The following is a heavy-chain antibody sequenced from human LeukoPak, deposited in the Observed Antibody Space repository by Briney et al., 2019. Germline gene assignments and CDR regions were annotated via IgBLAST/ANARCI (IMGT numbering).Heavy chain of an antibody. Sequence: GGSLRLSCAASGFTFSSYAMSWVRQAPGKGLEWVSAISGSGGSTYYADSVKGRFTISRDNSKNTLYLQMNSLRAEDTAVYYCAMRDDILTGLDYWGQGTLVTVPS. CDR3: AMRDDILTGLDY. J-gene: IGHJ4*02. V-gene: IGHV3-23*01. D-gene: IGHD3-9*01. CDR2: ISGSGGST. CDR1: GFTFSSYA.